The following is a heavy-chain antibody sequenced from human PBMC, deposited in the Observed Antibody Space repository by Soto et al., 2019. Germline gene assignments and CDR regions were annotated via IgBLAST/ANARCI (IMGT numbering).Heavy chain of an antibody. D-gene: IGHD2-2*01. V-gene: IGHV3-21*06. CDR3: ARDPSEGRVGNWFES. CDR1: GFTFSRYG. Sequence: PGGSLRLSCAASGFTFSRYGMNWLRQAPGKGLEWVASISSSTSYVYYADSVKGRFSTSRDNAQNILYLEMYALRTEDTAVYYCARDPSEGRVGNWFESWGQGT. CDR2: ISSSTSYV. J-gene: IGHJ5*01.